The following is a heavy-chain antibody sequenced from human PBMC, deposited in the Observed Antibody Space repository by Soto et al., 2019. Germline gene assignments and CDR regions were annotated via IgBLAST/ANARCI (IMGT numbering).Heavy chain of an antibody. Sequence: GGSLRLSCAASGFTFSSYSMNWVRQAPGKGLEWVSSISSSSSYIYYADSVKGRFTISRDNAKNSLYLQMNSLRAEDTAVYYCATTPYCGGDCFTDYYFDYWGQGTLVTVSS. CDR1: GFTFSSYS. CDR2: ISSSSSYI. D-gene: IGHD2-21*01. CDR3: ATTPYCGGDCFTDYYFDY. V-gene: IGHV3-21*01. J-gene: IGHJ4*02.